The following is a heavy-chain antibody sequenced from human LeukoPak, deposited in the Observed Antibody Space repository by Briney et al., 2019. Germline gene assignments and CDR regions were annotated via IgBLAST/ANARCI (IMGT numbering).Heavy chain of an antibody. CDR3: ARRTYYDFWSGYYIGGTYFDY. CDR1: GGSISSSSYY. J-gene: IGHJ4*02. D-gene: IGHD3-3*01. Sequence: SETLSLTCTVSGGSISSSSYYWGWIRQPPGKGLEWIGSIYYSGSTYYNPSLESRVTISVDTSKNQFSLKLSSVTAADTAVYYCARRTYYDFWSGYYIGGTYFDYWGQGTLVTVSS. CDR2: IYYSGST. V-gene: IGHV4-39*01.